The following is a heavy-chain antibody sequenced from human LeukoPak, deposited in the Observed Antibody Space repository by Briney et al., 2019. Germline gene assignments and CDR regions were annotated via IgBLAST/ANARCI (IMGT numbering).Heavy chain of an antibody. V-gene: IGHV3-74*01. J-gene: IGHJ6*02. CDR1: GFTFSSYW. D-gene: IGHD5/OR15-5a*01. Sequence: PGGSLRLSCAASGFTFSSYWMQWLRQAPGKGQMWVSRINTDGTSTNYADSVKGRFTISRDNAKNTLYSQMNSLRAEDTAVYYCAAVLSPYYGMDVWGQGTTVTVSS. CDR3: AAVLSPYYGMDV. CDR2: INTDGTST.